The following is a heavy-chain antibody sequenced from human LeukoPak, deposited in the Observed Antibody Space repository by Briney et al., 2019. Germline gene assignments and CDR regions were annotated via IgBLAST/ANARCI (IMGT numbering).Heavy chain of an antibody. V-gene: IGHV1-69*04. Sequence: GASVKVSCKASGGTFSSYTISWLRQAPGQGLEWMGRIIPILGIANYAQKFQGRVTITADKSTSTAYMELSSLRSEDTAVYYCARDRADYASSGYDYWGQGTLVTVSS. CDR3: ARDRADYASSGYDY. CDR2: IIPILGIA. J-gene: IGHJ4*02. CDR1: GGTFSSYT. D-gene: IGHD3-22*01.